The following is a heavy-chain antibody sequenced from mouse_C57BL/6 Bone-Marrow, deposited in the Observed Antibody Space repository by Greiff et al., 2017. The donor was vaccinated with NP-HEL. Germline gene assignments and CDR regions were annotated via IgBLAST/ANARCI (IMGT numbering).Heavy chain of an antibody. CDR3: ARSSIYDGTQFAY. V-gene: IGHV1-26*01. Sequence: VQLQQSGPELVKPGASVKISCKASGYTFTDYYMNWVKQSHGKSLEWIGDINPNNGGTSYIQKFKGKATLTVDKSSSTAYMELRSLTSEDSAVYYCARSSIYDGTQFAYWGQGTLVTVSA. D-gene: IGHD2-3*01. J-gene: IGHJ3*01. CDR1: GYTFTDYY. CDR2: INPNNGGT.